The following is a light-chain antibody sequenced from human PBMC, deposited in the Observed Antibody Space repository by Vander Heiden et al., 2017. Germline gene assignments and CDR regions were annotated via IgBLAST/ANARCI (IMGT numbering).Light chain of an antibody. J-gene: IGKJ3*01. CDR2: GTS. CDR3: QQFEKPLCF. V-gene: IGKV3-20*01. CDR1: QSVSGKY. Sequence: EIVLTQSPATLSLSPGERATLSCRASQSVSGKYLAWYQLKPGQAPIVVIYGTSTRASGIPERFTGSGSGTDFTLTISGVEPEDFAVYFCQQFEKPLCFFGPGTNVDIK.